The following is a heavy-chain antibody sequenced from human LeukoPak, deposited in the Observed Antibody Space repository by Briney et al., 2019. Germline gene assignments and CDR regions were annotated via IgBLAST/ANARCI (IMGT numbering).Heavy chain of an antibody. J-gene: IGHJ1*01. CDR1: GGSISSSSYY. V-gene: IGHV4-39*01. D-gene: IGHD2-8*02. Sequence: SETLSLTCTFSGGSISSSSYYWGWIRQPPGKGLEWIGSIYYSGSTYSNPSLKSRGTISVETSKNQFSLKLSSVTAADTAVYYCARLFGLTGGGGEYFQHWGQGTLVTVSS. CDR3: ARLFGLTGGGGEYFQH. CDR2: IYYSGST.